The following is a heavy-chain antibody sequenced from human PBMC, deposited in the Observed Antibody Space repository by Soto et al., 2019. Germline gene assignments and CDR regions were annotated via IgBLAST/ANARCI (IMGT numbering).Heavy chain of an antibody. V-gene: IGHV1-46*01. J-gene: IGHJ4*02. CDR1: GYTFASYY. D-gene: IGHD3-22*01. CDR2: INPSGGST. Sequence: GASVKVSCKASGYTFASYYMHWVRQAPGQGLEWMGIINPSGGSTSYAQKFQGRVTMTRDTPTSTVYMELSSPRSEDTAVYYCARVRRSSGYCYGYWGQGTPVTVSS. CDR3: ARVRRSSGYCYGY.